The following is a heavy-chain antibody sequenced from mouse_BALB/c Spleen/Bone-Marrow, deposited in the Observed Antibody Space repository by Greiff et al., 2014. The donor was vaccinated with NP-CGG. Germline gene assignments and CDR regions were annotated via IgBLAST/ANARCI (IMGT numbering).Heavy chain of an antibody. CDR3: AREGDGAY. CDR1: GFTFSDYY. J-gene: IGHJ3*01. V-gene: IGHV5-4*02. D-gene: IGHD3-3*01. CDR2: ISDGGSYT. Sequence: EVQGVESGGGLVKPGGSLKLSCAASGFTFSDYYMYWVRQTPEKRLEWVAIISDGGSYTYYPDSVKGRFTISRDNAKNNLYLQMSSLKSEDTAMYYCAREGDGAYWGQGTLVTVSA.